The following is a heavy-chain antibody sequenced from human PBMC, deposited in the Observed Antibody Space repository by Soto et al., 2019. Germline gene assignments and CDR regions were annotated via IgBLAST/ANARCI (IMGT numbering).Heavy chain of an antibody. CDR2: IYPGDSDT. CDR1: GYSFTSYW. CDR3: ARQGDPAAAAGTSYGMDV. J-gene: IGHJ6*02. V-gene: IGHV5-51*01. Sequence: HGESLKISCKGSGYSFTSYWIGWVRQMPGKGLEWMGIIYPGDSDTRYSPSFQGQVTISADKSISTAYLQWSSLKASDTAMYYCARQGDPAAAAGTSYGMDVWGQGTTVTVSS. D-gene: IGHD6-13*01.